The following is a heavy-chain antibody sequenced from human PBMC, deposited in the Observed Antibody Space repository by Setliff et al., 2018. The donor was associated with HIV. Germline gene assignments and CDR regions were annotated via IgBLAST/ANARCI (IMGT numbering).Heavy chain of an antibody. V-gene: IGHV3-23*01. CDR3: ASIAAAHY. Sequence: PGGSLRLSCAASGFTFTSYAMTWVRQAPGKGLEWVSAISGSGGSTYYADSVKGRFTISRDNAKNALYLQMNSLRAEDTAVYYCASIAAAHYWGQGTLVTVSS. D-gene: IGHD6-13*01. CDR2: ISGSGGST. CDR1: GFTFTSYA. J-gene: IGHJ4*02.